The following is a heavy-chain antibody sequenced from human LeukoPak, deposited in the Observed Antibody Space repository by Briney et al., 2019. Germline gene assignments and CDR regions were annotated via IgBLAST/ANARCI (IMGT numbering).Heavy chain of an antibody. J-gene: IGHJ3*02. V-gene: IGHV5-51*01. D-gene: IGHD2-21*01. CDR1: GYSFTSYW. CDR2: IYPGDSDT. Sequence: GESPKISCKGSGYSFTSYWIGWVRQMPGKGLEWMGIIYPGDSDTRYSPSFQGQVTISADKSISTAYLQWSSLKASDTAMYYCASPAGRGGDSDAFDIWGQGTMVTVSS. CDR3: ASPAGRGGDSDAFDI.